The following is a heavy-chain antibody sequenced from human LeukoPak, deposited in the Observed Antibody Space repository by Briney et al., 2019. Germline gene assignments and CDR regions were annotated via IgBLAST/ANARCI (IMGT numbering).Heavy chain of an antibody. Sequence: GASVKVSCKASGYTFTSYYMHRVRQAPGQGLEWMGIINPSGGSTSYAQKFQGRVTMTRDTSTSTVYMELSSLRSEDTAVYYCARASRLDYYDSSGYFYFDYWGQGTLVTVSS. CDR3: ARASRLDYYDSSGYFYFDY. CDR2: INPSGGST. V-gene: IGHV1-46*01. J-gene: IGHJ4*02. D-gene: IGHD3-22*01. CDR1: GYTFTSYY.